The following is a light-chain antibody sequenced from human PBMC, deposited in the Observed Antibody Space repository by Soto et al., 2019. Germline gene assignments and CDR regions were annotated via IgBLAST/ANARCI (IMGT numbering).Light chain of an antibody. Sequence: IHITHSPSSLSSSVLYTFTITCRSRHSISSYLAWYQQKPGKAPELLIYAASTLQSGVPSRFSGSGSGTDFTLTISCLQSEDFATYYCQQYYSFPLTFGQGTKVEIK. CDR2: AAS. CDR3: QQYYSFPLT. CDR1: HSISSY. J-gene: IGKJ1*01. V-gene: IGKV1D-8*01.